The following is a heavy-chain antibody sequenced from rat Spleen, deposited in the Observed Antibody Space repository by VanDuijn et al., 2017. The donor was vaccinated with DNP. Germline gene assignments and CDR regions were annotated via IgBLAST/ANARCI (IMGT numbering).Heavy chain of an antibody. J-gene: IGHJ4*01. CDR1: GFTFSNYY. V-gene: IGHV5-7*01. Sequence: EVQLVESGGGLVQPGRSMKLSCAASGFTFSNYYMAWVRQAPTKGLEWVATIIYDGSRTYYRDSVKGRFTISRDNAQSTLYLQMDSLRSEDTATYYCARHRTIMPYYYAMDAWGQGASVTVSS. CDR2: IIYDGSRT. D-gene: IGHD1-12*01. CDR3: ARHRTIMPYYYAMDA.